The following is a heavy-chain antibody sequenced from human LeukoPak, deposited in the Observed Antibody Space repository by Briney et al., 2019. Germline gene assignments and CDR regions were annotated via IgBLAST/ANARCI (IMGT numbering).Heavy chain of an antibody. CDR2: IYSGGST. CDR3: TTDGEDDSSGFYSDY. Sequence: GGSLRLSCAASGFTVSSNYMSWVRQAPGKGLEWVSVIYSGGSTYYADSVKGRFTISRDNSKNTLYLQMNSLKTEDTAVYYCTTDGEDDSSGFYSDYWGQGTLVTVSS. V-gene: IGHV3-53*01. D-gene: IGHD3-22*01. CDR1: GFTVSSNY. J-gene: IGHJ4*02.